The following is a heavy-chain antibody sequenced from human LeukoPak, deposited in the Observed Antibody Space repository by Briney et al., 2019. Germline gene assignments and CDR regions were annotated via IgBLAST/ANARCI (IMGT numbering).Heavy chain of an antibody. J-gene: IGHJ4*02. CDR1: GFTVRSNY. V-gene: IGHV3-66*01. CDR2: IYSGGST. CDR3: ARDKESDYYGSGSYYFDY. D-gene: IGHD3-10*01. Sequence: GSLRLSCAASGFTVRSNYMSWVRQAPGKGLEWVSVIYSGGSTYYADSVKGRFTISRDNSKNTLYLQMNSLRAEDTAVYYCARDKESDYYGSGSYYFDYWGQGILVTVSS.